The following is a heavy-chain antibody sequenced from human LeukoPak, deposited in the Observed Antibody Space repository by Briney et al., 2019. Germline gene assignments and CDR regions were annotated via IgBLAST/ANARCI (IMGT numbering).Heavy chain of an antibody. CDR1: GFTFSSYA. CDR3: ARSSGCSSTSCTPMDV. J-gene: IGHJ6*03. CDR2: ISYDGSNK. D-gene: IGHD2-2*01. V-gene: IGHV3-30-3*01. Sequence: GGSLRLSCAASGFTFSSYAMHWVRQAPGKGLEWVSVISYDGSNKYYADSVKGRFTISRDNSKNTLYLQMNSLRAEDTAVHYCARSSGCSSTSCTPMDVWGKGTTVTVSS.